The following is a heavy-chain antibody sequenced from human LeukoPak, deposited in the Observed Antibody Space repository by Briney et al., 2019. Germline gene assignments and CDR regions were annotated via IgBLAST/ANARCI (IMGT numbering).Heavy chain of an antibody. Sequence: LTGGSLRLSCAVSGFNVSSNYLNWVRQAPGKGPEWVSVIYGGGSTYYADSVKGRFTISRDNSKNTLYLQMNSLRAEDTAVYHCARVDSRTAQFDYWGQGTLVTVSS. CDR1: GFNVSSNY. CDR2: IYGGGST. J-gene: IGHJ4*02. CDR3: ARVDSRTAQFDY. V-gene: IGHV3-66*01. D-gene: IGHD6-13*01.